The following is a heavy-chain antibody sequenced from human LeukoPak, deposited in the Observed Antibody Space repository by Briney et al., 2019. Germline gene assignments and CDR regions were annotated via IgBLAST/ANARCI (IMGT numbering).Heavy chain of an antibody. CDR3: AKEGRSLQTY. Sequence: GGSLRLSCAASGFMFSSNWMSWVRLAPGKGLEWVANIKEDGTETYYVDSVKGRFTISRDNAKSSLYLQMNSLRVEDTAVYYCAKEGRSLQTYWGQGTLVTVSS. CDR2: IKEDGTET. J-gene: IGHJ4*02. CDR1: GFMFSSNW. V-gene: IGHV3-7*03. D-gene: IGHD5-24*01.